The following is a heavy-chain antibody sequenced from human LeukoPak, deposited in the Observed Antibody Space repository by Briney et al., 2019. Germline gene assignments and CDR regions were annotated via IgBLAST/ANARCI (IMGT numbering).Heavy chain of an antibody. D-gene: IGHD3-16*01. CDR2: ISGNAGTT. Sequence: SGGSLRLSCAASGFTFDNRGLTWVRQAPGKGLEWVSFISGNAGTTYYADSVKGRFTISRDNSKNTLYLQMNSLRAEDTAVYYCAKVGSSWGSGDYWGQGTLVTVSS. CDR3: AKVGSSWGSGDY. V-gene: IGHV3-23*01. J-gene: IGHJ4*02. CDR1: GFTFDNRG.